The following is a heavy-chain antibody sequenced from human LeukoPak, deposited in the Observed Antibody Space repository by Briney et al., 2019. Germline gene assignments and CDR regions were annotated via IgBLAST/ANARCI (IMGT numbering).Heavy chain of an antibody. CDR2: IYYSGST. Sequence: PSETLSLTCTVSGGSISSGSYYWGWIRQPPGKGLEWIGNIYYSGSTNYNPSLKSRVTISVDTSMNQFSLKLSSVTAADTAVYYCARLTKNDSGSFRFGKKKRGYMDVWGKGTTVTISS. CDR3: ARLTKNDSGSFRFGKKKRGYMDV. V-gene: IGHV4-39*07. CDR1: GGSISSGSYY. J-gene: IGHJ6*03. D-gene: IGHD3-10*01.